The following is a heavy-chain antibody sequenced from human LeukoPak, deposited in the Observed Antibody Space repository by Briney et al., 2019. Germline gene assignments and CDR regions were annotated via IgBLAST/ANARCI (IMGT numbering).Heavy chain of an antibody. CDR1: GRSISSFY. D-gene: IGHD5-18*01. Sequence: SETLSLTCTVSGRSISSFYWSWIRQPPGQGLEWLGYIYYTGSTNYNPSLKSRVTISADTSKNRFSLKLSSVTAADTAVYYCAITRGYSYGYLDYWAQGTLVTVSS. CDR3: AITRGYSYGYLDY. V-gene: IGHV4-59*08. J-gene: IGHJ4*02. CDR2: IYYTGST.